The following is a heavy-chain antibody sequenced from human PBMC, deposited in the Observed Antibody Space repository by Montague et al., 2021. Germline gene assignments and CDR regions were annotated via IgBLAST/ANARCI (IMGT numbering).Heavy chain of an antibody. CDR1: GFPFSSYA. Sequence: FRRLSCAASGFPFSSYAMTWVRQAPGKGLEWVSLIVGNGGNTFYADSVKGRSTISRDNSKNTLYLQMNSLRADDTAAYYCAKRDSSGLHYFDYWGQGTLVTVSS. J-gene: IGHJ4*02. D-gene: IGHD6-19*01. CDR3: AKRDSSGLHYFDY. CDR2: IVGNGGNT. V-gene: IGHV3-23*01.